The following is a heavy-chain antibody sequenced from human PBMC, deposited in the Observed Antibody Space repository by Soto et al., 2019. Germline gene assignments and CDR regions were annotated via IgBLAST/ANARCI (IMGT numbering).Heavy chain of an antibody. V-gene: IGHV4-31*03. CDR3: ARGSSIAVLYCVIDV. Sequence: QVQLQESGPGLVKPSQTLSLTCTVSVGSISSGGYYWNWIRQHPGKGLEWIGYNYSSGITHYNPSPKRRVANSLDTSKNQSSLKLSPLTAADTAVYYCARGSSIAVLYCVIDVWGQGTTVTAPS. J-gene: IGHJ6*02. CDR1: VGSISSGGYY. CDR2: NYSSGIT. D-gene: IGHD6-6*01.